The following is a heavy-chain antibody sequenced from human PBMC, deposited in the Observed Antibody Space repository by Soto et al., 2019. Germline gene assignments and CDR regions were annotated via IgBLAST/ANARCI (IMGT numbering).Heavy chain of an antibody. CDR2: ISYDGSNK. J-gene: IGHJ4*02. D-gene: IGHD3-22*01. Sequence: QVQLVESGGGVVQPGRSLRLSCAASGFTFSSYGMHWDRQAPGKGLEWVAVISYDGSNKYYADSVKGRFTISRDNSKNTLYLQMNSLRAEDTAVYYCAKDTGLLPDYWGQGTLVTVSS. V-gene: IGHV3-30*18. CDR1: GFTFSSYG. CDR3: AKDTGLLPDY.